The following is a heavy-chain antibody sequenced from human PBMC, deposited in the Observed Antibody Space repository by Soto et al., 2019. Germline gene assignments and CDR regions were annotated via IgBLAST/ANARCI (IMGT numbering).Heavy chain of an antibody. V-gene: IGHV4-31*03. CDR3: AGRYCSGYVGNWFDP. CDR1: GGSISSGGYY. CDR2: IYYSGST. D-gene: IGHD2-15*01. J-gene: IGHJ5*02. Sequence: SETLSLTCTVSGGSISSGGYYWSWVRQHPGKGLEWIGYIYYSGSTSYNPSLKSRVSISGDTSKNQFSLKLSSVTAADTAIYNCAGRYCSGYVGNWFDPWGQGTLVTVSS.